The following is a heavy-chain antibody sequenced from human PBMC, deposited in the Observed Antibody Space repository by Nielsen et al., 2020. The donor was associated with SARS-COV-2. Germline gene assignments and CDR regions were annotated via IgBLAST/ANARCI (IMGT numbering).Heavy chain of an antibody. CDR2: IVVGSGHT. V-gene: IGHV1-58*02. Sequence: SVKVSCKASGFTFTSSAMQWVRQARGQRLEWIGWIVVGSGHTNYAQKFQERVTITRDMATSTAYMEMSSLRSEDTAVYYCARGRGCSSTSCYFRFDPWGQGTLVTVSS. CDR3: ARGRGCSSTSCYFRFDP. D-gene: IGHD2-2*01. CDR1: GFTFTSSA. J-gene: IGHJ5*02.